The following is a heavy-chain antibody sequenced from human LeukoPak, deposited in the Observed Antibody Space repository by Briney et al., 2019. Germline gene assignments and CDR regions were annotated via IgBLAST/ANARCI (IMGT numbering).Heavy chain of an antibody. V-gene: IGHV5-51*01. J-gene: IGHJ1*01. D-gene: IGHD5-24*01. Sequence: GESLKISCKGSGYSFTSYWIGWVRQVPGKGLEWMGIIYPGDSDTRYSPSFQGQVTISADKSISTAYLQWSSLKAPDTAVYYCARPGEMATSRHFQHWGQGTLVTVSS. CDR2: IYPGDSDT. CDR3: ARPGEMATSRHFQH. CDR1: GYSFTSYW.